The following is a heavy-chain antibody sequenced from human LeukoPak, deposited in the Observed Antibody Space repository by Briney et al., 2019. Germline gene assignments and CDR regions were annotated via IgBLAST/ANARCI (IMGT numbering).Heavy chain of an antibody. CDR1: GFTVSSNY. J-gene: IGHJ4*02. D-gene: IGHD2/OR15-2a*01. V-gene: IGHV3-66*02. CDR2: IYSGGST. CDR3: ARGDFSVN. Sequence: GGSLRLSCAASGFTVSSNYMSWVRQAPGKGLVWVSVIYSGGSTYYADSVQGRVTISRDNSKNTLYLQINSLRAEDTAVYYCARGDFSVNWGQGTLVTVSS.